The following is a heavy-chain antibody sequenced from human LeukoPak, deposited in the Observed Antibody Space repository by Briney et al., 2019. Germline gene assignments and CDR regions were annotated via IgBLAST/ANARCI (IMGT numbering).Heavy chain of an antibody. CDR3: ARQDYYEKSGYYYFDH. V-gene: IGHV4-39*01. J-gene: IGHJ4*02. CDR2: IYNSGST. D-gene: IGHD3-22*01. CDR1: GGSISSSSYF. Sequence: PSETLSLTCTVSGGSISSSSYFWAWIRQPPGKGLEWIGSIYNSGSTYYNPSLKSRVTVSVDTSKNQLSLKVNSATAADTAVYYCARQDYYEKSGYYYFDHWGQGTLVTVSS.